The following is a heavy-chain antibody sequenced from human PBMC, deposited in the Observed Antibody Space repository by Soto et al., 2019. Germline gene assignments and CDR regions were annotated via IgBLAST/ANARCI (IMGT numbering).Heavy chain of an antibody. CDR2: IYSGGST. Sequence: GGSLRLSCAASGFTVSSNYMSWVRQAPGKGLEWVSVIYSGGSTYYADSVKGRFTISRDNSKNTLYLQMNSLRAEDTAVYYCARDDGYCSSTSCRTYGMDVWGQGTTVTVSS. CDR3: ARDDGYCSSTSCRTYGMDV. CDR1: GFTVSSNY. V-gene: IGHV3-53*01. J-gene: IGHJ6*02. D-gene: IGHD2-2*01.